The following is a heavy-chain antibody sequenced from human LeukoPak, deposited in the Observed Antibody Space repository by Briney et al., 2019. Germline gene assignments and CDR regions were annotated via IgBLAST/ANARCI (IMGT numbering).Heavy chain of an antibody. CDR3: AKAGVDTAMALDY. V-gene: IGHV3-30*18. CDR1: GFTFSSYG. J-gene: IGHJ4*02. D-gene: IGHD5-18*01. Sequence: GGSLRLSCAASGFTFSSYGMHWVRQAPGKGLEWVAVISYDGSNKYYADSVKGRFTISRDNSKNTLYLQMNSLRAEDPAVYYCAKAGVDTAMALDYWGQGTLVTVSS. CDR2: ISYDGSNK.